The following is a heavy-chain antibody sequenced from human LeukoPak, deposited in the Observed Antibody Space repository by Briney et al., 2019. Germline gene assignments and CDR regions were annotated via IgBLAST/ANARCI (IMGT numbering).Heavy chain of an antibody. CDR3: AKALARVVVAAMDY. J-gene: IGHJ4*02. D-gene: IGHD2-15*01. V-gene: IGHV3-23*01. Sequence: GGSLRLSCAASGFTFSNVWMSWVRQAPGKGLEWVSAISGSGGSTYYADSVKGRFTISRDNSKNTLYLQMNSLRAEDTAVYYCAKALARVVVAAMDYWGQGTLVTVSS. CDR1: GFTFSNVW. CDR2: ISGSGGST.